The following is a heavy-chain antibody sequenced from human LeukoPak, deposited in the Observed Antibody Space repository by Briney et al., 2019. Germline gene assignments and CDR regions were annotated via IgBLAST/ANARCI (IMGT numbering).Heavy chain of an antibody. V-gene: IGHV4-39*07. Sequence: SETLSLTCTVSGGSISSSNSYWGCIRQPPGKGLEWIGSIFYSGTTNYNPSLKSRVTISVDTSKNQFSLKLSSVTAADTAVYPCASLRGRVQGRYYAGVYWGQATLVTV. CDR1: GGSISSSNSY. D-gene: IGHD1-26*01. J-gene: IGHJ4*02. CDR3: ASLRGRVQGRYYAGVY. CDR2: IFYSGTT.